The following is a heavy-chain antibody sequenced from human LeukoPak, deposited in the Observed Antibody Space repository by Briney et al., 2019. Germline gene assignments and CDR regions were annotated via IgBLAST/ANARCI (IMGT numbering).Heavy chain of an antibody. J-gene: IGHJ4*02. D-gene: IGHD3-22*01. CDR3: ARDQYYYDSSGYLFDY. CDR2: IYTSGST. CDR1: GGSISSYY. V-gene: IGHV4-4*07. Sequence: SETLSLTCTVSGGSISSYYWSWIRQPAGKGLEWIGRIYTSGSTNYNPYLKSRVTMSVDTSKNQFSLKLSSVTAADTAVYYCARDQYYYDSSGYLFDYWGQGTLVTVSS.